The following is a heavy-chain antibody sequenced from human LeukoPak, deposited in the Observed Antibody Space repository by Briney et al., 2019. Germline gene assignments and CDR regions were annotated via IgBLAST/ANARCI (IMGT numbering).Heavy chain of an antibody. D-gene: IGHD6-13*01. J-gene: IGHJ4*02. Sequence: LETLSLTCTVSGGSISSYYWSWIRQPPGKGLEWIGYIYYSGSTNYNPSLKSRVTISVDTSKNQFSLKLSSVTAADTAVYYCAREGEGSSWPYYFDYWGQGTPVTVSS. V-gene: IGHV4-59*01. CDR3: AREGEGSSWPYYFDY. CDR2: IYYSGST. CDR1: GGSISSYY.